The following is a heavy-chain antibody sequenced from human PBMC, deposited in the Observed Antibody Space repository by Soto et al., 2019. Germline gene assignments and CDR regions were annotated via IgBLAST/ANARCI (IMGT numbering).Heavy chain of an antibody. J-gene: IGHJ4*02. Sequence: LRLSCAASGFTFSSYSMNWVRQAPGKGLEWVSSISSSSSYIYYADSVKGRFTISRDNAKNSLYLQMNSLRAEDTAVYYCARGVRGYSGYAIDYWGQGTLVTVSS. CDR3: ARGVRGYSGYAIDY. D-gene: IGHD5-12*01. V-gene: IGHV3-21*01. CDR1: GFTFSSYS. CDR2: ISSSSSYI.